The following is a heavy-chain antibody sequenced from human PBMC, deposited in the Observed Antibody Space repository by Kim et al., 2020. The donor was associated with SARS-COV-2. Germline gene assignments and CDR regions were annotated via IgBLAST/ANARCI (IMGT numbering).Heavy chain of an antibody. V-gene: IGHV3-74*01. CDR3: TSIFEY. D-gene: IGHD3-3*02. CDR2: DGGSR. Sequence: DGGSRYAAGSVKGRLTTSRDNAKSMVYLQMNSLRVDDTAIYYCTSIFEYWGQGALVTVSS. J-gene: IGHJ4*02.